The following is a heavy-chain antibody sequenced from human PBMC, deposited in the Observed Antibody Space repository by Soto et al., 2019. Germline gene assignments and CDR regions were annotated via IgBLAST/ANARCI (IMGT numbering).Heavy chain of an antibody. Sequence: SETLSLTCTVSGGSISTYYWSWIRQPPGKGLEWIGYIYYSGSTNYNPSLKSRATISVDTSKNQFSLKLTSVTAADTAAYYCAKTYYDFWSGDYYYYMDVWGKGTTVTVSS. CDR2: IYYSGST. J-gene: IGHJ6*03. D-gene: IGHD3-3*01. CDR3: AKTYYDFWSGDYYYYMDV. CDR1: GGSISTYY. V-gene: IGHV4-59*01.